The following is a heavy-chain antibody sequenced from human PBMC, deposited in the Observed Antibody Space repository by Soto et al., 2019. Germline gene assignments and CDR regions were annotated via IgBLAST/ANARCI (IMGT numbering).Heavy chain of an antibody. Sequence: SETLCLTCTVSGGSISSGDYYWSWIRQPPGKGLEWIGYIYYSGSTYYNPSLKSRVTISVDTSKNQFSLKLSSVTAADTAVYYCARGLTTVVTYWFDPWGQGTLVTVSS. J-gene: IGHJ5*02. CDR2: IYYSGST. CDR3: ARGLTTVVTYWFDP. CDR1: GGSISSGDYY. D-gene: IGHD4-17*01. V-gene: IGHV4-30-4*01.